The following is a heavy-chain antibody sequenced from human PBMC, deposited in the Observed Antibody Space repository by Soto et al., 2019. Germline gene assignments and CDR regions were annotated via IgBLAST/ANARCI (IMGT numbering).Heavy chain of an antibody. Sequence: GGSQRLSCAASGFDFSVYWMSWVRQAPGKGPEWVANIKFDGSEKQYVDSVKGRFTISRDNARNSVFLQMNSLRAGDTAVYYCVKDGGYCSSATCYSPRNHYFDAWGQGTLVTVSS. CDR1: GFDFSVYW. CDR2: IKFDGSEK. D-gene: IGHD2-2*01. CDR3: VKDGGYCSSATCYSPRNHYFDA. V-gene: IGHV3-7*03. J-gene: IGHJ5*02.